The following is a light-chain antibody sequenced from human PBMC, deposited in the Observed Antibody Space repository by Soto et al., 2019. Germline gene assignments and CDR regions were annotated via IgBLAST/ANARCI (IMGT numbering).Light chain of an antibody. CDR3: SSYTSSSTRVYV. CDR2: DVS. CDR1: SGDVGGYNY. Sequence: QSALTQPASVSGSPGQSITISCTGTSGDVGGYNYVSWYQQHPGKAPKLMIYDVSNRPSGVSNRFSGSKSGNTASLTISGLQAEDEADYYCSSYTSSSTRVYVFGTGTKVTVL. V-gene: IGLV2-14*01. J-gene: IGLJ1*01.